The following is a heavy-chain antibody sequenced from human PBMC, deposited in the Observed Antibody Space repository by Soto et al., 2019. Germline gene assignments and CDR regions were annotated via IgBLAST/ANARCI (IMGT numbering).Heavy chain of an antibody. CDR2: IYHSGGT. J-gene: IGHJ4*02. CDR1: GGSISSGGSS. D-gene: IGHD3-22*01. Sequence: QLQLQESGSGLVKPSQTLSLTCAVSGGSISSGGSSWTWIRQPPGKGLEWIGYIYHSGGTYYNPSHKSRVTISVDRSKTQFSPKLTSVSAADTAVYFCARGAVVNFDSWCKGTLVTVSS. CDR3: ARGAVVNFDS. V-gene: IGHV4-30-2*01.